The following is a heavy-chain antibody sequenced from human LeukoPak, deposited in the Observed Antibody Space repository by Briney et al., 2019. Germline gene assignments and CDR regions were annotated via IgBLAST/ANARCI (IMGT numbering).Heavy chain of an antibody. CDR1: GGSISSSSRY. Sequence: MSSETLSLTCSVSGGSISSSSRYWGWIRQPPGKGLEWIGEINHSGSTNYNPSLKSRVTISVDTSKNQFSLKLSSVTAADTAVYYCARGGYYGSGNDFRFDPWGQGTLVTVSS. CDR3: ARGGYYGSGNDFRFDP. J-gene: IGHJ5*02. V-gene: IGHV4-39*07. D-gene: IGHD3-10*01. CDR2: INHSGST.